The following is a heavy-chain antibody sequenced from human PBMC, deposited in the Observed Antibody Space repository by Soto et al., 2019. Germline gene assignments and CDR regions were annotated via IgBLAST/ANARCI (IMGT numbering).Heavy chain of an antibody. V-gene: IGHV4-59*01. Sequence: QVQLQESGPGLVKPSETLSLTCTVSGGSISDYYWSWIRQPPGKGLEWIGYIYYSGSTNYNPSLKSRVTISEDMSKTQFSLRLSSVTASDTAVYYCARVDTTGWYFDLWGRGTLVTVSS. J-gene: IGHJ2*01. CDR1: GGSISDYY. CDR3: ARVDTTGWYFDL. D-gene: IGHD4-4*01. CDR2: IYYSGST.